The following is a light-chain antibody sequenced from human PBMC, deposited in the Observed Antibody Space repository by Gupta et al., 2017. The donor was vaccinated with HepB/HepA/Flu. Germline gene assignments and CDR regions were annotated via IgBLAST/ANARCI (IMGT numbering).Light chain of an antibody. CDR3: LQHNSYPFT. Sequence: QMTQCRPPLPASVGDRVTITCRASQGIRNDSGWYQQNPGKAPKRLIYAASSWQSGVPSRFSSGGCTTEFTLTSSSVQPDDLATYYCLQHNSYPFTFGQGTQLEIK. J-gene: IGKJ5*01. CDR2: AAS. CDR1: QGIRND. V-gene: IGKV1-17*01.